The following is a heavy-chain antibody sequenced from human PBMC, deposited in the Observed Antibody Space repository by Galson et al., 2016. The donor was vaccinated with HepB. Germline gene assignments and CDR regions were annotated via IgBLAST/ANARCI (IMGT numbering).Heavy chain of an antibody. V-gene: IGHV3-30-3*01. CDR3: ARVGADWNYVFDS. D-gene: IGHD1-7*01. CDR1: GFALSSYA. J-gene: IGHJ4*02. CDR2: LSYDGSNK. Sequence: SLRLSCAASGFALSSYAMEWVRQAPGKGLEWVAILSYDGSNKYHADSVKGRFTISRDSSKNTLYLEMNSLRAEDTAVYYCARVGADWNYVFDSWGQGTLVTVSS.